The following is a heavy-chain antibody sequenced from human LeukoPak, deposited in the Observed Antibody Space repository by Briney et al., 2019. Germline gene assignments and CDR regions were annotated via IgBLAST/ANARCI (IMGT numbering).Heavy chain of an antibody. CDR1: GYTFTGYY. CDR3: ARDLGSSSWYYYYGMDV. J-gene: IGHJ6*02. CDR2: INPSGGST. Sequence: ASVKVSCKASGYTFTGYYMHWVRQAPGQGLEWMGIINPSGGSTSYAQKFQGRVTMTRDTSTSTVYMELSSLRSEDTAVYYCARDLGSSSWYYYYGMDVWGQGTTVTVSS. V-gene: IGHV1-46*01. D-gene: IGHD6-13*01.